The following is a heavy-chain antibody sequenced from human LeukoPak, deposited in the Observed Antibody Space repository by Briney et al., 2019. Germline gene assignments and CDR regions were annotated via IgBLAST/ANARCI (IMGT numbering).Heavy chain of an antibody. CDR3: ARDRGYSIF. D-gene: IGHD5-18*01. Sequence: PGGSLRLSRAASGFNFSTYSMNWVRQAPGKGLEWISYISSSSRSIYYADSVKGRFTISRDNAKDSLHLQMNSLRDEDTAVYFCARDRGYSIFWGQGTPVTVSS. J-gene: IGHJ4*02. CDR1: GFNFSTYS. CDR2: ISSSSRSI. V-gene: IGHV3-48*02.